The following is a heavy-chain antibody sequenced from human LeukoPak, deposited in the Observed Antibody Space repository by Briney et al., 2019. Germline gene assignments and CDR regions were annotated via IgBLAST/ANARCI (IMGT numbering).Heavy chain of an antibody. J-gene: IGHJ4*02. D-gene: IGHD6-19*01. CDR1: GFTFSNYS. Sequence: PGGSLRLSCAASGFTFSNYSMNWVRQAPGKGLEWVSSISSSSSYISYADSVKGRFTISRDNAKNSLYLQMNSLRAEDMALYYCAKGFTAYSSGWHGPFDYWGQGTLVTVSS. CDR3: AKGFTAYSSGWHGPFDY. CDR2: ISSSSSYI. V-gene: IGHV3-21*04.